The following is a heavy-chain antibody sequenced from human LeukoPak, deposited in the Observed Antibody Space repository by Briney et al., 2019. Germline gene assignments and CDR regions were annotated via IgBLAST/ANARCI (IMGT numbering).Heavy chain of an antibody. Sequence: PSETLSLTCGVSAGSFSGYYWSWIRQPPGKALEYIGEVSHSGTTKYNPSLKNRVTISVDTSKNQVSLRLTTVTAADAAIYYCARGRFKYFYGSGSYSSWSQGTLVTVSS. CDR1: AGSFSGYY. J-gene: IGHJ5*02. D-gene: IGHD3-10*01. V-gene: IGHV4-34*01. CDR3: ARGRFKYFYGSGSYSS. CDR2: VSHSGTT.